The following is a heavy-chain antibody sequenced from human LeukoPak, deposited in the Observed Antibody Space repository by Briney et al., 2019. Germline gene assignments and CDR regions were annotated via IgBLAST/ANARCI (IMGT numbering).Heavy chain of an antibody. CDR3: ARGGYSYGYAVDFEY. J-gene: IGHJ4*02. CDR2: IYNSGST. D-gene: IGHD5-18*01. Sequence: PSETLSLRCTVSGGSISSHYWSWIRQPPGKGLEWIVYIYNSGSTNYNPSFTSRVTISVDTSKNQFSLKLTSVTAAETAVYYCARGGYSYGYAVDFEYCGQGILGTASS. CDR1: GGSISSHY. V-gene: IGHV4-59*11.